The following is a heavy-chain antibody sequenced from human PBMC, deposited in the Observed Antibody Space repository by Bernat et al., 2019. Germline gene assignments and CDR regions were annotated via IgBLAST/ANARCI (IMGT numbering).Heavy chain of an antibody. V-gene: IGHV3-11*01. CDR3: ARDIVVVVAATCSDYYGMDV. D-gene: IGHD2-15*01. J-gene: IGHJ6*02. Sequence: QVQLVETGGGLVKPGGSLRLSCAASGFTFSDYYMSWVRQAPGKGLEWVCYISSSGRTIYYADSVNGGFTISRDNAKNSLYLQMNSLRAEDTAVDYCARDIVVVVAATCSDYYGMDVWGQGTTVTVSS. CDR2: ISSSGRTI. CDR1: GFTFSDYY.